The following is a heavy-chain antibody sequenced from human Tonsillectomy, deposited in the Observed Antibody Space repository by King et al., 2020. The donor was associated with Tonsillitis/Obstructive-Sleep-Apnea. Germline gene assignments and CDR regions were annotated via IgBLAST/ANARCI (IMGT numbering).Heavy chain of an antibody. Sequence: VPLVESGGGVVQPGRSLRLSCAASGFTFNIYGMHWVRQAPGKGLEWVAVIWYDGSNKYYADSVKGRFTISRDNSKNTLYLQMNSLRAEDTAVYYCARDGPNYGDYFDYWGQGTLVTVSS. CDR2: IWYDGSNK. CDR1: GFTFNIYG. V-gene: IGHV3-33*01. D-gene: IGHD4-17*01. J-gene: IGHJ4*02. CDR3: ARDGPNYGDYFDY.